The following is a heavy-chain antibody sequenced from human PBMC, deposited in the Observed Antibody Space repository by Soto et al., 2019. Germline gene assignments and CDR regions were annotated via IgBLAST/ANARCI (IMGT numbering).Heavy chain of an antibody. CDR1: GYTFTSYG. Sequence: GASVKVSCKASGYTFTSYGMSWVRQAPGQGLEWMGIINPSSGSTSYAQKFQGRVTMTRDTSTSTVYMELSSLRSEDTAVYYCARGLYYDYIWGSYRPRGYFDYWGQGTLVTVSS. CDR2: INPSSGST. J-gene: IGHJ4*02. CDR3: ARGLYYDYIWGSYRPRGYFDY. D-gene: IGHD3-16*02. V-gene: IGHV1-46*03.